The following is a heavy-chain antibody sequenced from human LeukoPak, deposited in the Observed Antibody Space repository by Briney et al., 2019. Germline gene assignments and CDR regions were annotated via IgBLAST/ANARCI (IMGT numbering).Heavy chain of an antibody. CDR3: SRAAGNGLVDY. D-gene: IGHD3-3*01. CDR1: GVSISSNAYY. Sequence: SQTLSLTCTVSGVSISSNAYYWGWIRQPPGKGLEWIGSIYYSGSTYYNPSLKSRVTISLDTPKNQFSLRLSSVTAADTAVYYCSRAAGNGLVDYWGRGTLVTVSS. J-gene: IGHJ4*02. CDR2: IYYSGST. V-gene: IGHV4-39*01.